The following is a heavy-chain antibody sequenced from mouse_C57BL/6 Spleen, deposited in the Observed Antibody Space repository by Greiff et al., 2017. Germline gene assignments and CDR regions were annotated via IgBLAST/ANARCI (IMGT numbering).Heavy chain of an antibody. CDR1: GYAFTSYW. V-gene: IGHV1-64*01. D-gene: IGHD3-3*01. Sequence: VQLQQPGAELVKPGASVKLSCKASGYAFTSYWMHWVKQRPGQGLEWIGMIHPNSGSTNYNEKFKSKATLTVDKSSSTAYMQLSSLTSEDGAVYCCAREGTLAYWGQGTLVTVSA. CDR3: AREGTLAY. CDR2: IHPNSGST. J-gene: IGHJ3*01.